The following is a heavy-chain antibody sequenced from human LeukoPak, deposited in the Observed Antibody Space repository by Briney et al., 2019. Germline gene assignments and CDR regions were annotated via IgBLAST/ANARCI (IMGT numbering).Heavy chain of an antibody. D-gene: IGHD2-21*01. CDR1: GFTFSSYS. CDR2: ISSSSSYI. J-gene: IGHJ6*03. Sequence: GGSLRLSCAASGFTFSSYSMNWLRQAPVKGLEWVSSISSSSSYIYYADSVKGRFTSGDNAKNSLYLQMNSLRAEDTAVYYCARAAYCGGDCQYYYYMDVWGKGTTVTVSS. CDR3: ARAAYCGGDCQYYYYMDV. V-gene: IGHV3-21*01.